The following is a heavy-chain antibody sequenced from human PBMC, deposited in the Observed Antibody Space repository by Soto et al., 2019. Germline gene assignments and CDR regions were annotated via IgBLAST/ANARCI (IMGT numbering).Heavy chain of an antibody. Sequence: GGSLRLSCAASGFTFGSYWMHWVRQAPGKGLVWVSHINSDASDTTYADSVKGRFTISRDNAKNTLYLQMNSLRAEDTAVYYCAILVSYYDSSGYFDFWGPGTLVTVSS. CDR1: GFTFGSYW. V-gene: IGHV3-74*03. D-gene: IGHD3-22*01. J-gene: IGHJ4*02. CDR2: INSDASDT. CDR3: AILVSYYDSSGYFDF.